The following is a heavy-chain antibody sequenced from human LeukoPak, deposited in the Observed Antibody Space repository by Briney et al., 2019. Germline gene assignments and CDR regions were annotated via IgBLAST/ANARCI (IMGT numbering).Heavy chain of an antibody. CDR2: IYYSGST. Sequence: SETLSLTCTVSGGSISSSSYYWGWIRQPPGKGLEWIGSIYYSGSTYYNPSLKSRVTISVDTSKNQFSLKLSSVTAADTAVYYCARSFTMIVVATDAFDIWGQGTMVTVSS. D-gene: IGHD3-22*01. V-gene: IGHV4-39*01. CDR3: ARSFTMIVVATDAFDI. CDR1: GGSISSSSYY. J-gene: IGHJ3*02.